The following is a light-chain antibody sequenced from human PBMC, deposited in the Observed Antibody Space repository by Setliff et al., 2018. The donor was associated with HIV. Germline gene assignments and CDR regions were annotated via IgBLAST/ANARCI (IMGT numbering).Light chain of an antibody. CDR3: CSYAGSYTLEI. CDR2: DVS. CDR1: SSDVGIYNY. V-gene: IGLV2-11*01. J-gene: IGLJ2*01. Sequence: QSALAQPRSVSGSPGQSVTISRTGTSSDVGIYNYVSWYQHHPGKGPKLVIYDVSKRPSGVSDRFSGSKSGNTASLTISGLQAEDEADYYCCSYAGSYTLEIFGGGTKVTVL.